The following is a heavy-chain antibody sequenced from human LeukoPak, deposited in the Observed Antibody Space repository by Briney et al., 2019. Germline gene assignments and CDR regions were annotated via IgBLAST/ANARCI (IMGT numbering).Heavy chain of an antibody. J-gene: IGHJ6*03. CDR1: GYSISSNYY. CDR2: IYHNGNT. D-gene: IGHD3-3*01. CDR3: ARDGYDDFWSGYSRADSFYYMDV. V-gene: IGHV4-38-2*02. Sequence: SETLSLTCTVSGYSISSNYYWGWIRQAPGKGLEWIGNIYHNGNTHYNPSLKSRVTMAVDTSKNQFSLKVNSVTAADTAVYYCARDGYDDFWSGYSRADSFYYMDVWGRGTTVTVSS.